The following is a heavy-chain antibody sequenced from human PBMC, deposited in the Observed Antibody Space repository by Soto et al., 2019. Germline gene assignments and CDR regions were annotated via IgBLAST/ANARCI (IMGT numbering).Heavy chain of an antibody. V-gene: IGHV3-11*01. CDR2: IRSSGSAI. CDR1: GFTFSDYY. J-gene: IGHJ4*02. D-gene: IGHD1-1*01. Sequence: GGSLRLCCAVSGFTFSDYYMSWIRQAPGKGLQWVSNIRSSGSAIYYADSVKGRFTISRDNAENSLYLQMNSLRAEDTAVYYCAREDDTTGSGYFDYWGQGALVTVSS. CDR3: AREDDTTGSGYFDY.